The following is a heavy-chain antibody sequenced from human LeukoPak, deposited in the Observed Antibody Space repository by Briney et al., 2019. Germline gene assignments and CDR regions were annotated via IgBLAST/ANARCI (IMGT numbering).Heavy chain of an antibody. CDR3: ANFYDILTGYPKGPFDY. Sequence: GGSLRLSCAASGFTFSSSAMNWVRQAPGKGLEWVSGITGSGGTTYYADSVKGWFTISRDNSKNTLYLQMNSLRAEDTAVYYCANFYDILTGYPKGPFDYWGQGTLVTVSS. V-gene: IGHV3-23*01. J-gene: IGHJ4*02. CDR1: GFTFSSSA. D-gene: IGHD3-9*01. CDR2: ITGSGGTT.